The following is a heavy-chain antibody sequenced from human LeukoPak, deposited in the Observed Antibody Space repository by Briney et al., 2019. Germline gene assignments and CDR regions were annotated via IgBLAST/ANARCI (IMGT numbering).Heavy chain of an antibody. Sequence: PGGSLRLSCAASGFTFSSYAMHWVRQAPGKGLEWVAVISYDGSNKYYADSVKGRFTISRDNSKNTLYLQMNSLRAEDTAVYYCARGPYHYDSGSSSGAFDIWGQGTMVTVSS. CDR3: ARGPYHYDSGSSSGAFDI. V-gene: IGHV3-30-3*01. D-gene: IGHD3-10*01. CDR2: ISYDGSNK. CDR1: GFTFSSYA. J-gene: IGHJ3*02.